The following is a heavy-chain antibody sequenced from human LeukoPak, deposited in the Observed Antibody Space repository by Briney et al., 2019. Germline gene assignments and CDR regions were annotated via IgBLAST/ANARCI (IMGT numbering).Heavy chain of an antibody. D-gene: IGHD3-3*01. CDR2: INPNNGGT. CDR1: GYTFTDYH. J-gene: IGHJ5*02. V-gene: IGHV1-2*02. CDR3: ARGDAFWSASYRYWFDP. Sequence: ASVKVSCKASGYTFTDYHMHLVRHAPAQGLGWRGWINPNNGGTKYAQEFEGRVTMTRDTSISTAYMEVSRLRSDDTAVYYCARGDAFWSASYRYWFDPWGLGTLVTVSS.